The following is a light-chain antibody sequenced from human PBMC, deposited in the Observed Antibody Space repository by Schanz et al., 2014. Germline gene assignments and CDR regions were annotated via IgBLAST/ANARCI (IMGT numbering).Light chain of an antibody. V-gene: IGKV3-20*01. CDR1: QSVSSN. CDR2: GAS. J-gene: IGKJ4*01. CDR3: QQYGSSALT. Sequence: EIVMTQSPATLSVSPGERATLSCRASQSVSSNLAWYQQKPGQAPRLLIYGASNRATGIPARFSGSGSGTDFTLTISRLEPEDFAVYYCQQYGSSALTFGGGTKVEIK.